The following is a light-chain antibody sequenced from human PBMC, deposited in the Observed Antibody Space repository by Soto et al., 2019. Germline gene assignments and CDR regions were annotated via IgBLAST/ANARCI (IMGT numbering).Light chain of an antibody. V-gene: IGLV2-14*02. CDR2: EGT. CDR3: SSYTSSSHVV. Sequence: QSALTQPASVSASPGQSITIPCTGTSSDVGSYNLVSWFQQHPGKVPKLLIYEGTKRPSGLSDRFSGSKSRNTASLTISGLQAEDEADYYCSSYTSSSHVVFGGGTKLTVL. J-gene: IGLJ2*01. CDR1: SSDVGSYNL.